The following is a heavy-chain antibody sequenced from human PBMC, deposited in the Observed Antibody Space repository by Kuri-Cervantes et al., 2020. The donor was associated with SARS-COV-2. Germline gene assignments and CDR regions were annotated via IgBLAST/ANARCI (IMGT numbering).Heavy chain of an antibody. CDR3: ATSPGELWLRTFDY. V-gene: IGHV1-69*13. CDR1: GGTFSSYA. Sequence: SVKVSCKASGGTFSSYAISWVRQAPGQGLEWMGGIIPIFGTANYAQKFQGRVTITADESTSTAYMELSSLRSEDTAVYYCATSPGELWLRTFDYWGQGTLVTVSS. J-gene: IGHJ4*02. CDR2: IIPIFGTA. D-gene: IGHD5-12*01.